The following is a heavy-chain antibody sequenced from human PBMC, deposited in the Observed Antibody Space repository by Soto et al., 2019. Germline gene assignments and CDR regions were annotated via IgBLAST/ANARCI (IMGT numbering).Heavy chain of an antibody. CDR2: IYYSGST. V-gene: IGHV4-59*01. CDR1: GGSISSYY. CDR3: ARGDYGGNPYYFDY. Sequence: SETLSLTCTVSGGSISSYYWSWIRQPPGKGLEWIGYIYYSGSTNYNPSLKSRVTISVDTSKNQFSLKLSSVTAADTAVYYCARGDYGGNPYYFDYWGQGTLVTVSS. D-gene: IGHD4-17*01. J-gene: IGHJ4*02.